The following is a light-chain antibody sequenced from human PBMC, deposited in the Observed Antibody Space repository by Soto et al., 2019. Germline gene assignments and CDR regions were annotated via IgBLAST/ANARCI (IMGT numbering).Light chain of an antibody. V-gene: IGKV1-33*01. CDR3: QQYDNLPQGA. CDR1: QSVSSN. Sequence: GERATLAFRASQSVSSNYLAWYQQRPGQAPRLLIYDASNLETGVPSRFSGSGSGTDFTFTISSLQPEDIATYYCQQYDNLPQGAFGGGTKVDIK. J-gene: IGKJ4*01. CDR2: DAS.